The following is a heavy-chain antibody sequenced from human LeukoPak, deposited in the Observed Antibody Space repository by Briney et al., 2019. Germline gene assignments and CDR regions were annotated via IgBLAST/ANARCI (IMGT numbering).Heavy chain of an antibody. CDR2: ISAYNGNT. Sequence: GASVKASCKASGYTFTSYGISWVRQAPGQGLEWMGWISAYNGNTNYAQKLQGRVTMTTDTSTSTAYMELRSLRSDDTAVYYCARYYYDSSGYYSPLDYWGQGTLVTVSS. CDR3: ARYYYDSSGYYSPLDY. CDR1: GYTFTSYG. V-gene: IGHV1-18*01. J-gene: IGHJ4*02. D-gene: IGHD3-22*01.